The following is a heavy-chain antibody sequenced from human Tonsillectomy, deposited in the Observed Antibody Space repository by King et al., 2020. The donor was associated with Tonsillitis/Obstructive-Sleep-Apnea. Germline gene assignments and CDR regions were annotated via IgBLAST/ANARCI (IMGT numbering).Heavy chain of an antibody. D-gene: IGHD3-3*01. V-gene: IGHV2-5*02. Sequence: QITLKEFGPTLVKLTQTLTLTCTFSGFSLSTSGVGVGWIRQPPGKALEWLALSYWGDYKRYSPSLKSRLTITKDTSKNQVVLTMTNMDPVDTATYYCAHTTYYDFWSGYYGTFDYWGQGTLVTVSS. CDR2: SYWGDYK. J-gene: IGHJ4*02. CDR1: GFSLSTSGVG. CDR3: AHTTYYDFWSGYYGTFDY.